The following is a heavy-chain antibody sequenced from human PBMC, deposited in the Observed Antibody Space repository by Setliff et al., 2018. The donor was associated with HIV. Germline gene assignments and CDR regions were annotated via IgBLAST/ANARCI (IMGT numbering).Heavy chain of an antibody. CDR3: VREERAADSGSYYSSRWFDR. CDR1: GFRISNYV. Sequence: GGSLRLSCAASGFRISNYVMTWVRQAPGKGLDWVSGISSSGGSTYYADSVKGRFTISRDNSKNTLDLQMSSLEAEDTAVYYCVREERAADSGSYYSSRWFDRWGQGTLVTVSS. J-gene: IGHJ5*02. V-gene: IGHV3-23*01. CDR2: ISSSGGST. D-gene: IGHD1-26*01.